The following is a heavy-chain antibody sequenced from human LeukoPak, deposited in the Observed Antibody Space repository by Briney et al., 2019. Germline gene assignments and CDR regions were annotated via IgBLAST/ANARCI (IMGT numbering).Heavy chain of an antibody. CDR2: ISSSSSTI. CDR1: GFTFSSYS. V-gene: IGHV3-48*01. CDR3: ARVDRVIAAAGTWYYYYYMDV. D-gene: IGHD6-13*01. J-gene: IGHJ6*03. Sequence: GGSLRLSCAASGFTFSSYSMNWVRQAPGKGLEWVSYISSSSSTIYYADSVKGRFTISRDNAKNSLYLQMNGLRAEDTAVYYCARVDRVIAAAGTWYYYYYMDVWGKGTTVTISS.